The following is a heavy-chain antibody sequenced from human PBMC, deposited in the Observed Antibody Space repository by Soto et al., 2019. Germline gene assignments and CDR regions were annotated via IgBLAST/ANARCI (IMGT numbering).Heavy chain of an antibody. CDR3: ARERETFYGDYYFDY. D-gene: IGHD4-17*01. CDR1: GGSISSYY. Sequence: SETLSLTCTVSGGSISSYYWSWIRQPPGKGLEWIGYIYYSGSTNYNPSLKSRVTISVDTSKNQFSLKLSSVTAADTAVYYCARERETFYGDYYFDYWGQGTLVTVSS. CDR2: IYYSGST. V-gene: IGHV4-59*01. J-gene: IGHJ4*02.